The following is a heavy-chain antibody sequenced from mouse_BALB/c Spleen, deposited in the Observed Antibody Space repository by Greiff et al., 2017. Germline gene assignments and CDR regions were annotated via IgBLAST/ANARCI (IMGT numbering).Heavy chain of an antibody. J-gene: IGHJ2*01. CDR3: ARDLDGDPFDY. Sequence: EVQVVESGGGLVQPGGSLKLSCAASGFTFSSYGMSWVRQTPDKRLELVATINSNGGSTYYPDSVKGRFTISRDNAKNTLYLQMSSLKSEDTAMYYCARDLDGDPFDYWGQGTTLTVAA. CDR1: GFTFSSYG. V-gene: IGHV5-6-3*01. D-gene: IGHD3-3*01. CDR2: INSNGGST.